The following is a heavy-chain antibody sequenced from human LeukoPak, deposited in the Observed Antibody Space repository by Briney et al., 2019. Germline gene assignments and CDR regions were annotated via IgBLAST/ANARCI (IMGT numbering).Heavy chain of an antibody. J-gene: IGHJ4*02. CDR2: ISNSGNTI. V-gene: IGHV3-11*01. Sequence: GVSLRLSCAASGFTFSDYYMSCIRQAPGKGLEWVSYISNSGNTIYYADSVKGRFTISRANAKNSLYLQMNSLRAEDTAVYYCARGWYHDYWGQGTLVTVSS. CDR1: GFTFSDYY. CDR3: ARGWYHDY. D-gene: IGHD2-15*01.